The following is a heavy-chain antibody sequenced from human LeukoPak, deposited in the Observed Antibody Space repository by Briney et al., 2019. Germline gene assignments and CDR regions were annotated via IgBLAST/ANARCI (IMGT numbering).Heavy chain of an antibody. V-gene: IGHV1-8*01. CDR2: MNPNSGNT. D-gene: IGHD3-9*01. J-gene: IGHJ4*02. CDR3: ARGGYDILTGYHNFDY. CDR1: GYTFTSYD. Sequence: ASVKVSCKASGYTFTSYDINWVRQATGQGLEWMGRMNPNSGNTGYAQKFQGRVTMTRNTSISTAYMELSSLRSEDTAVYYCARGGYDILTGYHNFDYWGQGTLVTVSS.